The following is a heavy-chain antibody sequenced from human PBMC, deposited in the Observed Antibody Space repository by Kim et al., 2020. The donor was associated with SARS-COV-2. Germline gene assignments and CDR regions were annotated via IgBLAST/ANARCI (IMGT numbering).Heavy chain of an antibody. Sequence: GGSLRLSCAASGFTFSSRGMSWVRQAPEKGLEWVSNIKQDGSEKYYVDSVKGRFTISRDNAKNALYLQMNSLRAEDTAVYYCARYTYGLFDYWGQGTLVTVSS. CDR1: GFTFSSRG. CDR2: IKQDGSEK. CDR3: ARYTYGLFDY. D-gene: IGHD5-18*01. V-gene: IGHV3-7*01. J-gene: IGHJ4*02.